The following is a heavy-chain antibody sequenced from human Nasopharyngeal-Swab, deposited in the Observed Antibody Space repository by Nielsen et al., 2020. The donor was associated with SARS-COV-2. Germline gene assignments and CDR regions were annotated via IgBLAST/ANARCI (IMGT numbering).Heavy chain of an antibody. CDR3: ARDATGLDY. J-gene: IGHJ4*02. CDR2: IWYDGSNK. D-gene: IGHD1-14*01. Sequence: GESLKISCAASGFTFSDYYMSWIRQAPGKGLEWVAVIWYDGSNKYYADSVKGRFTISRDNSKNTLYLQMNSLRAEDTAVYHCARDATGLDYWGQGTLVTVSS. V-gene: IGHV3-33*08. CDR1: GFTFSDYY.